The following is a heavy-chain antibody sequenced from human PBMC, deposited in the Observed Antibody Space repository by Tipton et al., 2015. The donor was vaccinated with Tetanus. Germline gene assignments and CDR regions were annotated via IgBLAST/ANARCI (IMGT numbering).Heavy chain of an antibody. D-gene: IGHD5-24*01. J-gene: IGHJ4*02. CDR3: ARDGYSYVPFDY. V-gene: IGHV3-23*01. CDR2: ISGTGYTT. CDR1: GFTLSAYA. Sequence: SLRLSCAASGFTLSAYAMSWVRQAPGKGLEWVSTISGTGYTTHYADSVKGRFTVSTDNSKNTLYLLMNTLRAEDTAVYFCARDGYSYVPFDYWGQGALVAVSS.